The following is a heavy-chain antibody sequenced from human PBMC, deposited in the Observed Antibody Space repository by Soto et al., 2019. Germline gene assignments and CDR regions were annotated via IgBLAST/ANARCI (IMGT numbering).Heavy chain of an antibody. Sequence: LRLSCRASGFTFGNYAMAWVRQAPGKGLEWVSGISASGGRTYYADSAKGRFTISRDNSNNTLYLQMSSLRAEDTAVYYCAKDLEVLSARFESWGQGALVTVSS. V-gene: IGHV3-23*01. J-gene: IGHJ4*02. CDR2: ISASGGRT. D-gene: IGHD2-15*01. CDR1: GFTFGNYA. CDR3: AKDLEVLSARFES.